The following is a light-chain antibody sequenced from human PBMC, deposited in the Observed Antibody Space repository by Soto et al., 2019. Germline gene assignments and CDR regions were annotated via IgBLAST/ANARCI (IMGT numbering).Light chain of an antibody. CDR2: EVS. CDR3: SSYTSMTTLV. Sequence: QSVLTQPASVSGSPGQSITISCTGTSSDVGGYIYVSWYRQHPGKAPKPIIYEVSNRPSGVSNRFYGSKSGNTASLTISGLQAEDEADYYCSSYTSMTTLVFGTGTKLTVL. V-gene: IGLV2-14*01. J-gene: IGLJ1*01. CDR1: SSDVGGYIY.